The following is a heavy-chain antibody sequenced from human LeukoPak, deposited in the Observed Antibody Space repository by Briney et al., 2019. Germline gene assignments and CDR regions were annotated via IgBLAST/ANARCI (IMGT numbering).Heavy chain of an antibody. V-gene: IGHV3-30*04. Sequence: GGSLRLSSAASGFTFSSYAMHWVRQAPGKGLEWVAVISYDGSNKYYGDSVKGRFIISRDNSKNTLYLQMNSLRPEDTAVYYCAREKFDFPAAFDIWGQGTMVTVSS. D-gene: IGHD3-3*01. CDR2: ISYDGSNK. CDR1: GFTFSSYA. J-gene: IGHJ3*02. CDR3: AREKFDFPAAFDI.